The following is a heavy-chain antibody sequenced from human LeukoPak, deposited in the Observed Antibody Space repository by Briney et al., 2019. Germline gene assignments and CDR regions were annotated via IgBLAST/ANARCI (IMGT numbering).Heavy chain of an antibody. CDR1: GGSISSYY. V-gene: IGHV4-4*07. D-gene: IGHD2-15*01. CDR3: ARGRYIVVVVAATFKEGWFDY. J-gene: IGHJ4*02. CDR2: IYTSGST. Sequence: SETLSLTCTVSGGSISSYYWSWIRQPAGKGLEWIGRIYTSGSTNYNPSLKSRVTISVDTSKNQFSLKLSSVTAADTAVYYCARGRYIVVVVAATFKEGWFDYWGQGTLVTVSS.